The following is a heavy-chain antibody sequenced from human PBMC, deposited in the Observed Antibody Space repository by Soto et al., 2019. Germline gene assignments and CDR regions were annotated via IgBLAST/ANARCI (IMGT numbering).Heavy chain of an antibody. CDR3: AKDRSRITMIVVVITPDAFDI. J-gene: IGHJ3*02. CDR1: GFTFSSYG. Sequence: PGGSLRLSCAASGFTFSSYGMSWVRQAPGKGLEWVSAISGSGGSTYYADSVKGRFTISRDNSKNTLYLQMNSLRAEDTAVYYCAKDRSRITMIVVVITPDAFDIWGQGTMVTVSS. CDR2: ISGSGGST. D-gene: IGHD3-22*01. V-gene: IGHV3-23*01.